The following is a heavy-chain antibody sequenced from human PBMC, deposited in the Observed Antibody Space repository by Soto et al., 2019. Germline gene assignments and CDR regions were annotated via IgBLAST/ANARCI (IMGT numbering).Heavy chain of an antibody. V-gene: IGHV4-59*01. J-gene: IGHJ6*03. D-gene: IGHD3-3*01. CDR3: ARDTTIFGPYYMDV. Sequence: PSETLSLTCTVSGGSISSYYWSWIRQPPGKGLEWIGYIYYSGSTNYNPSLKSRVTISVDTSKNQFSLKLSSVTAADTAVYYCARDTTIFGPYYMDVWGKGTTVTVSS. CDR2: IYYSGST. CDR1: GGSISSYY.